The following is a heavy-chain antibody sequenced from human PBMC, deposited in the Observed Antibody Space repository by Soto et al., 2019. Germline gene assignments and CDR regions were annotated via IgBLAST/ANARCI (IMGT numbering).Heavy chain of an antibody. CDR3: ARHNCCGAWFDP. Sequence: ASVKVSFKASGYSFTGYYIHWVRPAPGQGLEWMGWINPTSGDTNYAQKFQGRVTMTRDTSISTAFMDLTRLTFDDTAVYYCARHNCCGAWFDPWGLGTLVTVSS. CDR1: GYSFTGYY. CDR2: INPTSGDT. D-gene: IGHD2-21*01. J-gene: IGHJ5*02. V-gene: IGHV1-2*02.